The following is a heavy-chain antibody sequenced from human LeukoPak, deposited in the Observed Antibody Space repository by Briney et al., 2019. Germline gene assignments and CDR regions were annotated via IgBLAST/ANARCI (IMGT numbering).Heavy chain of an antibody. J-gene: IGHJ4*02. Sequence: SETLSLTCTVSGASIRTYYWSWIRQPAGKGLEWIGRISASGNTDHNPSLKSRVTMSVDTSKNQVSLNLNSVTAADTAVYYCASSLYRYTSGAVLDYWRQGTLVTVSA. CDR2: ISASGNT. CDR3: ASSLYRYTSGAVLDY. CDR1: GASIRTYY. D-gene: IGHD3-16*02. V-gene: IGHV4-4*07.